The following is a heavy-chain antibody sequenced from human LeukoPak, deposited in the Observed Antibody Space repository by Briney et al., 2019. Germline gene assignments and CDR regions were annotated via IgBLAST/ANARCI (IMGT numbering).Heavy chain of an antibody. Sequence: GGSLRLSCAASGFTVSSNYMSWVRQAPGKGLEWVSVIYSGGSTYYADSVKGRFTISRDNSKNTLYLQMNSLRAEDTAVYYCARGAFDWLHFDYWGQGTLVTVSS. V-gene: IGHV3-53*05. J-gene: IGHJ4*02. D-gene: IGHD3-9*01. CDR2: IYSGGST. CDR3: ARGAFDWLHFDY. CDR1: GFTVSSNY.